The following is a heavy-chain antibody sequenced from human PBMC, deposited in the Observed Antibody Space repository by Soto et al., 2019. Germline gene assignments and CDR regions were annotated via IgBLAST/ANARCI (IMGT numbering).Heavy chain of an antibody. J-gene: IGHJ5*02. V-gene: IGHV4-4*07. Sequence: PSETLSLTCTVSGGSISSYYWSWIRQPAGKGLEWIGRIYTSGSTNYNPSLKSRVTMSVDTSKNQFSLKLSSVTAADTAVYYCARDSRVGATDGWFDPWGQGTLVTVSS. CDR1: GGSISSYY. D-gene: IGHD1-26*01. CDR2: IYTSGST. CDR3: ARDSRVGATDGWFDP.